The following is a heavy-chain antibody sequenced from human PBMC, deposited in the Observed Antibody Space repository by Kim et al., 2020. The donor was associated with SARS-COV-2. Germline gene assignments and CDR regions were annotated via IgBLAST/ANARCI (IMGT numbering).Heavy chain of an antibody. D-gene: IGHD3-22*01. V-gene: IGHV3-30*01. J-gene: IGHJ6*02. Sequence: SMKGRFTISRDNSKNTLYMQMNSLRAEDTAVYYCARDLYDSSGYSYGMDVWGQGTTVTVSS. CDR3: ARDLYDSSGYSYGMDV.